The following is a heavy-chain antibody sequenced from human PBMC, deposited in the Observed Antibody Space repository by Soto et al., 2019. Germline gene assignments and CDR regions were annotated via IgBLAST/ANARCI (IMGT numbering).Heavy chain of an antibody. J-gene: IGHJ4*02. V-gene: IGHV4-59*12. D-gene: IGHD2-15*01. CDR2: IYYSGST. Sequence: PSETLSLTCTVSEGSISSDYWSWIRQPPGKGLEWIGYIYYSGSTNYNPSLRSRVTLSLDPPKNQLSLKLTSVTAADTAVYYCARINGGSPDFWGQGTLVTVSS. CDR3: ARINGGSPDF. CDR1: EGSISSDY.